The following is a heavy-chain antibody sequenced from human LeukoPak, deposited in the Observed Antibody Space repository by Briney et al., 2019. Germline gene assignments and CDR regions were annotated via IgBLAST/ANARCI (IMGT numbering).Heavy chain of an antibody. Sequence: GASVKVSCKASGGTFSNYAISWVRQAPGQGLEWMGIINPSGGSTSYAQKFQGRVTMTRDMSTSTVYMELSSLRSEDTAVYYCARGDLGYCSGGSCYLFDYWGQGTLVTVSS. CDR1: GGTFSNYA. CDR2: INPSGGST. V-gene: IGHV1-46*01. J-gene: IGHJ4*02. D-gene: IGHD2-15*01. CDR3: ARGDLGYCSGGSCYLFDY.